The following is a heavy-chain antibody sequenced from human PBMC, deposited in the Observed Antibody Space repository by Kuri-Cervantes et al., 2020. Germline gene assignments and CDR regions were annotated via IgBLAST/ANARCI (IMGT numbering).Heavy chain of an antibody. D-gene: IGHD1-26*01. CDR3: VKDGVPRVIAGANWFDP. V-gene: IGHV3-11*04. CDR2: ISSSGNKV. CDR1: GFTVSSNY. Sequence: GESLKISCAASGFTVSSNYMSWVRQTPGKGLEWISYISSSGNKVFYADSVKGRFTISRDNANNSLYLQMNSLRDEDTALYYCVKDGVPRVIAGANWFDPWGQGAPVTVSS. J-gene: IGHJ5*02.